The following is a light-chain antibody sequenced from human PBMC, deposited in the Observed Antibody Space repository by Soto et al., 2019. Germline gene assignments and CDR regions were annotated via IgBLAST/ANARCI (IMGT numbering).Light chain of an antibody. CDR3: SSYTSITGV. Sequence: QLVLTQPASVSGSPGQSITISCTGTSSDVGGYDFVSWYQQHPGKAPKLMIYEVTNRPSGVSDRFSGSKSGNTASLTISGLQAEDEADYYCSSYTSITGVFGGGTKLTVL. J-gene: IGLJ3*02. V-gene: IGLV2-14*01. CDR1: SSDVGGYDF. CDR2: EVT.